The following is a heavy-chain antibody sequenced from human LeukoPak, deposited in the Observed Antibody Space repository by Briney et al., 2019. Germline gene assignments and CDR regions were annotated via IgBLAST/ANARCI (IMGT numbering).Heavy chain of an antibody. CDR2: IYYSGST. CDR3: ARLIVGATTGWLYYFDY. J-gene: IGHJ4*02. D-gene: IGHD1-26*01. CDR1: GGSISSSSYY. Sequence: SETLSLTCTVSGGSISSSSYYWGWIRQPPGKGLEWIGSIYYSGSTYYNPSLKSRVTISVDTSKNQFSLKLSSVTAADTAVYYCARLIVGATTGWLYYFDYWGQGTLVTVSS. V-gene: IGHV4-39*01.